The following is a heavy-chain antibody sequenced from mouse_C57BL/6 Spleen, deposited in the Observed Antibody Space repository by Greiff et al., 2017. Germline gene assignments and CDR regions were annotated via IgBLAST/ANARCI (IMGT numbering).Heavy chain of an antibody. D-gene: IGHD1-1*01. CDR1: GYTFTSYW. V-gene: IGHV1-53*01. CDR3: ARGRLLRYGAMGY. J-gene: IGHJ4*01. Sequence: VQLQQPGTELVKPGASVKLSCKASGYTFTSYWMHWVKQRPGQGLEWIGNINPSNGGTNYNEKFKSKATLTVDKTSSTPYMQRSSLTSEDSAVYYCARGRLLRYGAMGYWGQGTSVTVSS. CDR2: INPSNGGT.